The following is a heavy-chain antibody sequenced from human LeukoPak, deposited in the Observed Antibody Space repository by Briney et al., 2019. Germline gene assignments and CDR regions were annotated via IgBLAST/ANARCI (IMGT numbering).Heavy chain of an antibody. CDR1: GFTVSSNY. D-gene: IGHD1-26*01. V-gene: IGHV3-23*01. CDR3: AKDWGGSHTGVFGDF. CDR2: IYGSGGST. J-gene: IGHJ4*02. Sequence: GGSLRLSCAASGFTVSSNYMSWVRQAPGKGLEWVSSIYGSGGSTCYSDSVKGRFTISRDNSKNTLFLQMNSLRAEDTAVYYCAKDWGGSHTGVFGDFWGQGTLVTVSS.